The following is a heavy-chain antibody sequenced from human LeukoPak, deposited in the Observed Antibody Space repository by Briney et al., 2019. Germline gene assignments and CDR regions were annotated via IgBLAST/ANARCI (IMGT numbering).Heavy chain of an antibody. CDR3: ARRADNWGFFDY. D-gene: IGHD7-27*01. V-gene: IGHV3-23*01. CDR1: GFTFSTYA. J-gene: IGHJ4*02. Sequence: GGSLRLSCAASGFTFSTYAMSWVRQAPGKGLEWVSTISGSGSTTYYADSVKGRFTISRDNSKNTLYLQMNSLRAEDTAIYYCARRADNWGFFDYWGQGTLVTVSS. CDR2: ISGSGSTT.